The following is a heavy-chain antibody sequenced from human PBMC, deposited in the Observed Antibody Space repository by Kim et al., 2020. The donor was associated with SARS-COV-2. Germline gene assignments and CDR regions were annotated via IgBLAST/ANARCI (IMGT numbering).Heavy chain of an antibody. CDR1: GGTFSSYA. Sequence: SVKVSCKASGGTFSSYAISWVRQAPGQGLEWMGGIIPIFGTANYAQKFQGRVTITADESTSTAYMELSSLRSEDTAVYYCASIPIVVVPAAILHNYYYYGMDVWGQGTTVTVSS. CDR2: IIPIFGTA. CDR3: ASIPIVVVPAAILHNYYYYGMDV. J-gene: IGHJ6*02. D-gene: IGHD2-2*01. V-gene: IGHV1-69*13.